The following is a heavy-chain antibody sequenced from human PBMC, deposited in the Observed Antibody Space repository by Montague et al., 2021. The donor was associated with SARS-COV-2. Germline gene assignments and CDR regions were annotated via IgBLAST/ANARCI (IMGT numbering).Heavy chain of an antibody. Sequence: SLRLSCAASGFTFSSYWMSWVRQAPGKGLEWVANIKQDGSEKYYLDSLNGLFTISRDNAKNSLYLQMNSLRAEDTAVYYCAREPGPYYDILTGLTVGYMDVWGKGTTVTVSS. J-gene: IGHJ6*03. CDR1: GFTFSSYW. CDR3: AREPGPYYDILTGLTVGYMDV. D-gene: IGHD3-9*01. V-gene: IGHV3-7*05. CDR2: IKQDGSEK.